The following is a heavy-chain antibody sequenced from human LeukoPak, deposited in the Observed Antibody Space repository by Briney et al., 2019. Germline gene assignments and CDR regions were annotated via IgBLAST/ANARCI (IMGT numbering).Heavy chain of an antibody. V-gene: IGHV3-23*01. D-gene: IGHD2-15*01. J-gene: IGHJ5*02. CDR1: GFMFRSYA. CDR2: LSGSGGST. CDR3: AKGWWSPQSNWFDP. Sequence: PGGSLRLSCAASGFMFRSYAMSWVRQAPGKGLEWVSGLSGSGGSTYYADSVKGRFTISRDNSKNTLYLQMNSLRADDTAVYYCAKGWWSPQSNWFDPWGQGTLVTVSS.